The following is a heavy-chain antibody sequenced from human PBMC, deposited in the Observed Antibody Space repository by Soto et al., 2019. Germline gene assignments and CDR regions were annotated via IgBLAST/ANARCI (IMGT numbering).Heavy chain of an antibody. Sequence: GGSLRRSCVASGLTVNDNYMSWVRQAPGKGLEWVSIIYAGGSTYYADSVKDRFTISRDSSKNTLFLQMNSVREEDTAVYFCVRVPPAHDYYGLDVWGQGTTVTVSS. CDR2: IYAGGST. J-gene: IGHJ6*02. CDR3: VRVPPAHDYYGLDV. CDR1: GLTVNDNY. V-gene: IGHV3-66*01.